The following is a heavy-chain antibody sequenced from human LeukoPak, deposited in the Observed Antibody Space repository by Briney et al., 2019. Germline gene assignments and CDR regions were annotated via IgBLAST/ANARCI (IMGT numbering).Heavy chain of an antibody. CDR1: GFTFSNAW. Sequence: PGGSLRLSCAASGFTFSNAWMSWVRQAPGKGLEWVGRIKSKTDGGTTDYAAPVKGRFTISRDDSKNTLYLQMNSLRAEDTAVYYCARGGKITMILRPRAFDIWGQGTMVTVSS. V-gene: IGHV3-15*01. CDR3: ARGGKITMILRPRAFDI. J-gene: IGHJ3*02. D-gene: IGHD3-22*01. CDR2: IKSKTDGGTT.